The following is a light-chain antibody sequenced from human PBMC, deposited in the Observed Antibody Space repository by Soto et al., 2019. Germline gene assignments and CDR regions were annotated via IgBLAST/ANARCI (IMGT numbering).Light chain of an antibody. CDR3: QQYGSSPPT. V-gene: IGKV3-20*01. Sequence: EIVLTQSPDTLSLSPGERATLSCRASQSVCSSCLAWYQQKPGQAPRLLIYGASSRATGIPDRFSGSGSGTDFTLTISRLEPEDFAVYNCQQYGSSPPTFGQGTKVEIK. J-gene: IGKJ1*01. CDR2: GAS. CDR1: QSVCSSC.